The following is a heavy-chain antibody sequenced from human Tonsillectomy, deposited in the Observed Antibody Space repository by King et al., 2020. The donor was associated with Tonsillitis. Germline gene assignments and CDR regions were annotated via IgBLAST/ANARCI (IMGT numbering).Heavy chain of an antibody. J-gene: IGHJ4*02. CDR2: IFTLGRA. D-gene: IGHD2-21*01. Sequence: QLQESGPGLVKPSETLSLTCTVSGDSISNYYWSWIRQPAGKGLEWIGRIFTLGRANYNPSLKSRVPMSVDTSKNQLSLKLTSVTAADTAVYYFAREGMIAILWGQGTLVTVSS. CDR3: AREGMIAIL. CDR1: GDSISNYY. V-gene: IGHV4-4*07.